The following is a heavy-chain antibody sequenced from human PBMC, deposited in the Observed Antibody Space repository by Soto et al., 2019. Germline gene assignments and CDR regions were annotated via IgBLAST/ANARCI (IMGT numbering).Heavy chain of an antibody. CDR1: GFRFKSFV. Sequence: QVQLVESGGGVVQPGTSLRLYCAASGFRFKSFVMHWVRQAPGKGLEWVAFTSYDGNNKDYGDSVKGRFTVSRDNSQNTHLLLLDILRPEDTVLYYSARWGTTVGFDLWGQGSLVSVSS. J-gene: IGHJ4*02. CDR2: TSYDGNNK. D-gene: IGHD1-26*01. V-gene: IGHV3-30*19. CDR3: ARWGTTVGFDL.